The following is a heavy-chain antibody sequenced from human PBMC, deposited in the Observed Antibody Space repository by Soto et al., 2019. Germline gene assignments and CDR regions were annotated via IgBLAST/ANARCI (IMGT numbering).Heavy chain of an antibody. D-gene: IGHD3-22*01. V-gene: IGHV3-23*01. CDR2: ISGSGGST. Sequence: EVQLLESGGGLVQPGGSLRLSCAASGFTFSSYAISWVRQAPGKGLEWVSAISGSGGSTYYADSVKGRFTISRDNSKNTLYLQMNSLRAEDTAVYYCAKVRRVYYDSSGYHGGIYVWGQGTTVTVSS. CDR3: AKVRRVYYDSSGYHGGIYV. CDR1: GFTFSSYA. J-gene: IGHJ6*02.